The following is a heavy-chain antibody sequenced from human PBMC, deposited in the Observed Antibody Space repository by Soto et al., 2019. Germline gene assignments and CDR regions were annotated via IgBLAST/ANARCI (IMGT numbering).Heavy chain of an antibody. V-gene: IGHV3-11*01. Sequence: QVQLEESGGGLVKPGGSLRLSCAASGFIFSDYYMSWIRQAPGKGLEWVSYISSSGSTTYYADSVKGRFTISRDNAKNSLYLHMDSLRDEDAAVYYCARRKRSFDYWGQGTLVTVSS. D-gene: IGHD4-17*01. CDR3: ARRKRSFDY. CDR1: GFIFSDYY. CDR2: ISSSGSTT. J-gene: IGHJ4*02.